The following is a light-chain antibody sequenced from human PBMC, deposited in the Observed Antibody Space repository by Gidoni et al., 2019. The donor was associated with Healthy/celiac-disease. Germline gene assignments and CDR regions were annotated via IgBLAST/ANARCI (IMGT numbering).Light chain of an antibody. V-gene: IGKV3-15*01. CDR3: QQYNNWPPL. Sequence: EIVMTQSPATLSVSPGERATLSCRASQSVSSNLAWYQQKPGQAPRLLIYGASTRATGIPARFSGSGSGTEFTLTISSLQSEDFAVYYCQQYNNWPPLFXGXTKVEIK. CDR2: GAS. CDR1: QSVSSN. J-gene: IGKJ4*01.